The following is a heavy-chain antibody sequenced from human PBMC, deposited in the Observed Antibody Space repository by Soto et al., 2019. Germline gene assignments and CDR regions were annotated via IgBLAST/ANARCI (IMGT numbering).Heavy chain of an antibody. CDR2: IYYSGST. Sequence: SETLSLTCTVSGGSISSYYWSWIRQPPGKGLEWIGYIYYSGSTNYNPSLKSRVTISVDTSKNQFSLKLSSVTAADTAVYYCAGGSYVDTPSPDYGGQGTLVAVFS. CDR1: GGSISSYY. CDR3: AGGSYVDTPSPDY. D-gene: IGHD4-17*01. J-gene: IGHJ4*02. V-gene: IGHV4-59*01.